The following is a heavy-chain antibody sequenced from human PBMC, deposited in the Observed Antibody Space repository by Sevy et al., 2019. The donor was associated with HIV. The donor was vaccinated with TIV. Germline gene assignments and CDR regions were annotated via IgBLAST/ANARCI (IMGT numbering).Heavy chain of an antibody. V-gene: IGHV3-23*01. J-gene: IGHJ4*02. CDR3: AREGCTKPHDY. CDR2: FSFGCGRV. D-gene: IGHD2-8*01. Sequence: GGSLRLSCEASGFTFSKYSMIWVRQAPGKGLEWVSTFSFGCGRVNYADSVKGRFTISRDDSKNTLYLQMNSLRAEDTAVYYCAREGCTKPHDYWGQGTLVTV. CDR1: GFTFSKYS.